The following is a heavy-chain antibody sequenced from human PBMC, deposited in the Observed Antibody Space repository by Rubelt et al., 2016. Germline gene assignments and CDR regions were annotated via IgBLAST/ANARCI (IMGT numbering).Heavy chain of an antibody. J-gene: IGHJ4*02. V-gene: IGHV3-23*01. CDR2: ISGSGGSP. D-gene: IGHD6-19*01. Sequence: GGGLVQPGGSLRLSCAASGFTFSTYAMSWVRQAPGKGLEWVSGISGSGGSPYYADSVKGRFTISRDNSKNTLYLQMDSLRAEDTAVYHCARDLENLMLVVHPAGYWGQGTLVTVSS. CDR3: ARDLENLMLVVHPAGY. CDR1: GFTFSTYA.